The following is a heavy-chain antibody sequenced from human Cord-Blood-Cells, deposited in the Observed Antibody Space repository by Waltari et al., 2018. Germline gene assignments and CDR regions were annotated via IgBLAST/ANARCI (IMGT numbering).Heavy chain of an antibody. V-gene: IGHV4-34*01. CDR2: INHSGRT. J-gene: IGHJ4*02. CDR3: ARGRRYYFDY. Sequence: QVQLQQWGAGLLKPSETLSLTCAVYGGSFSGYYWSWIRQPPGKGLEWIGEINHSGRTNYTPSLKSRVTRAVDTAKNQFSRKLSSVTAADTAVYYCARGRRYYFDYWGQGTLVTVSS. CDR1: GGSFSGYY.